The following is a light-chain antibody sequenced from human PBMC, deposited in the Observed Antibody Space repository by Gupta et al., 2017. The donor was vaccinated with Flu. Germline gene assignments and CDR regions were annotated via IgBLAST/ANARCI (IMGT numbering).Light chain of an antibody. J-gene: IGLJ2*01. CDR3: EEWDDSISGVV. Sequence: QSVLTQPPSASGTPGQGDTITFSGSSSNIGTNYVYWYQQLPGTAPKLLMYSNSQRPSGVPDRFSGSKSGTTATLTISGLRSGDEADYYCEEWDDSISGVVLGGGTKLTVL. CDR1: SSNIGTNY. CDR2: SNS. V-gene: IGLV1-47*02.